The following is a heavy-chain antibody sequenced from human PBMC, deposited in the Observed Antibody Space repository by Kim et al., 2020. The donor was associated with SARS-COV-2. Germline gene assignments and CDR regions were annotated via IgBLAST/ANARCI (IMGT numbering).Heavy chain of an antibody. J-gene: IGHJ3*02. CDR2: WNH. CDR3: ARWIPPFDI. Sequence: WNHDYAASLKSRITINPDTSKNQFSLQLNSVTPEDTAVYYCARWIPPFDIWGQGTRVTVSS. V-gene: IGHV6-1*01. D-gene: IGHD2-2*03.